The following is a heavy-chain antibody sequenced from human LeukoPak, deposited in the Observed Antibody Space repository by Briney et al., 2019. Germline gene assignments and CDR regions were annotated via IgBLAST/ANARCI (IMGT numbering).Heavy chain of an antibody. CDR2: INPSGGIT. CDR3: ARDSLANSGNYYIAINAFDI. D-gene: IGHD1-26*01. CDR1: GYTFTNYY. V-gene: IGHV1-46*01. Sequence: GASVKVSCKASGYTFTNYYMHWVRQAPGQGLEWVGLINPSGGITSYAQKFQGRVTVTRDMSTSTVYMELSSLRSEDTAVYYCARDSLANSGNYYIAINAFDIWGQGTMVTVSS. J-gene: IGHJ3*02.